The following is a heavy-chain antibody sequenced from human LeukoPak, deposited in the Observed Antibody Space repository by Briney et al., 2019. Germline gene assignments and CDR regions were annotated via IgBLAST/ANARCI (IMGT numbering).Heavy chain of an antibody. Sequence: GASVKVSFKASVYTFTSYGISWVRQAPAQGLEWMGWISAYNGNTNYAQKLQGRVTMTTDTFTSTAYMELRSLRSDDTAVYYCARSGWELLASDYWGQGTLVTVSS. CDR2: ISAYNGNT. D-gene: IGHD1-26*01. CDR1: VYTFTSYG. CDR3: ARSGWELLASDY. V-gene: IGHV1-18*01. J-gene: IGHJ4*02.